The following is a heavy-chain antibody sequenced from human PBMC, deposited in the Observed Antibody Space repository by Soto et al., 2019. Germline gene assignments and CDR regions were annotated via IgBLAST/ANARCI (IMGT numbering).Heavy chain of an antibody. CDR3: ARGRGGYYWYSYSGMDV. J-gene: IGHJ6*02. Sequence: QVQLQQWGAGLLKPSETLSLTCAVYGGSFSGYYWSWIRQPPGKGLEWIGEINHSGSTNYNPSLKGRVTISVDTSKNQFSLKLSSVTAADTAVYYCARGRGGYYWYSYSGMDVWGQGTTVTVSS. CDR1: GGSFSGYY. CDR2: INHSGST. V-gene: IGHV4-34*01. D-gene: IGHD3-22*01.